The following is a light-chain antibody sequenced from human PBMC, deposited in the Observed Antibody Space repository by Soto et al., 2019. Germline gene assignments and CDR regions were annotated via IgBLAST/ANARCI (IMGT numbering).Light chain of an antibody. V-gene: IGKV1-39*01. Sequence: DIQMTQSPSSLSASVGDRVTITCRASQSISSYLNWYQQKPGKAPKLLIYGVSSLQSGVPSRFSGSGSGTDFTLTISSLQPEDFATYYCQQSYSTPRTFGQGTKLDIK. CDR2: GVS. J-gene: IGKJ2*01. CDR3: QQSYSTPRT. CDR1: QSISSY.